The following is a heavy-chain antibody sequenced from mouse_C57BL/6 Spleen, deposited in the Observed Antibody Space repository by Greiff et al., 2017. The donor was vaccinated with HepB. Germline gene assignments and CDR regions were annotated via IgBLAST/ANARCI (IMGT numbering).Heavy chain of an antibody. Sequence: QVQLKESGAELVKPGASVKISCKASGYAFSSYWMNWVKQRPGKGLEWIGQIYPGDGDTNYNGKFKGKATLTADKSSSTAYMQLSSLTSEDSAVYFCARLVRDYAMDYWGQGTSVTVSS. CDR1: GYAFSSYW. V-gene: IGHV1-80*01. J-gene: IGHJ4*01. CDR3: ARLVRDYAMDY. D-gene: IGHD3-2*02. CDR2: IYPGDGDT.